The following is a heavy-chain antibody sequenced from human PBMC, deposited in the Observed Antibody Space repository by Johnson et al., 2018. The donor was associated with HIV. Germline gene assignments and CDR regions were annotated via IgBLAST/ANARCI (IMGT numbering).Heavy chain of an antibody. D-gene: IGHD2-21*01. CDR2: ISYDGGNK. Sequence: QVQLVESGGGVVQPGRSLRLSCAASGFTFSSYAMHWVRQAPGKGLEWVAVISYDGGNKYYADSVKGRFTISRDNSKNTLYLQMNSLRAEDTAVYYCARDPCGSGPYVAFDIWGQGTMVTVSS. CDR1: GFTFSSYA. J-gene: IGHJ3*02. V-gene: IGHV3-30*04. CDR3: ARDPCGSGPYVAFDI.